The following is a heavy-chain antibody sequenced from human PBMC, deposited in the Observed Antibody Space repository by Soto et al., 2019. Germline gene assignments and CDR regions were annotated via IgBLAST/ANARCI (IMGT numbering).Heavy chain of an antibody. CDR3: ARKHSLDYIRWGLDP. D-gene: IGHD4-4*01. CDR2: INPKSDDT. J-gene: IGHJ5*02. Sequence: ASVKVSCKASGYPFSDNQIHWLRRAPGQGLEWMGKINPKSDDTNYAQKFQGRVTMTRDTSIDTAYLELTGLTSDDTATYYCARKHSLDYIRWGLDPWGQGTLVTVSS. CDR1: GYPFSDNQ. V-gene: IGHV1-2*02.